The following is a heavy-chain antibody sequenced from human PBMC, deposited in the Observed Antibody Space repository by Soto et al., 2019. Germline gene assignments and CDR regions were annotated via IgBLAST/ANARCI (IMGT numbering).Heavy chain of an antibody. Sequence: PSETLSLTCTVSGISITSSYWNWFRQSPGKGLEWIGQISDRGDINYNPPLESRVAISTDTSKNQFSLKLSSVTAADTAVFYCARHYSSGPRNWFDPWGQGSLVIVSS. CDR2: ISDRGDI. CDR1: GISITSSY. J-gene: IGHJ5*02. CDR3: ARHYSSGPRNWFDP. V-gene: IGHV4-59*08. D-gene: IGHD6-19*01.